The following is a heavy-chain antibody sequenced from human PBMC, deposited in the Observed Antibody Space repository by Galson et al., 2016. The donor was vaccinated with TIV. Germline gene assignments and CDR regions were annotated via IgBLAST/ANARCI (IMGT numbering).Heavy chain of an antibody. D-gene: IGHD6-19*01. Sequence: SLRLSCAASGLSVSINYMTWVRQAPGKGLEWVSLISDGGRTYYSESARGRFTISRDNSRNTLYLQMNGLRAEDSAVYYCARDRVVDGYYYYYYGMDVWGQGTAVTVSS. J-gene: IGHJ6*02. CDR2: ISDGGRT. CDR3: ARDRVVDGYYYYYYGMDV. V-gene: IGHV3-66*02. CDR1: GLSVSINY.